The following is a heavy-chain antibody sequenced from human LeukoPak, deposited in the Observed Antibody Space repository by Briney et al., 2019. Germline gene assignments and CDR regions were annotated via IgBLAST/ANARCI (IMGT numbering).Heavy chain of an antibody. V-gene: IGHV4-59*01. CDR3: ARKLGGLTDAFDI. Sequence: SETLSLTCSVSGGSISSYYWSWIRQPPGKGLEWIGYIYYSGSTNYNPSLKSRVFISVATSKNQFSLKLSSVTAADTAVYYCARKLGGLTDAFDIWGQGTMVTVCS. CDR2: IYYSGST. J-gene: IGHJ3*02. D-gene: IGHD3-16*01. CDR1: GGSISSYY.